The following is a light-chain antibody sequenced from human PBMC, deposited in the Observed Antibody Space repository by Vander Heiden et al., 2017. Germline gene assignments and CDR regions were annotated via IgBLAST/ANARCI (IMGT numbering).Light chain of an antibody. CDR2: DAS. CDR1: QDISNY. Sequence: IQMAKSPSSLSASVGDRVTITCQASQDISNYLNWYQQKPGKAPKLLIYDASNLETGVPSRFSGRGSGTDFTFTISSLQPENIATYYCQQYDNLPSFGGGTKVEIK. V-gene: IGKV1-33*01. CDR3: QQYDNLPS. J-gene: IGKJ4*01.